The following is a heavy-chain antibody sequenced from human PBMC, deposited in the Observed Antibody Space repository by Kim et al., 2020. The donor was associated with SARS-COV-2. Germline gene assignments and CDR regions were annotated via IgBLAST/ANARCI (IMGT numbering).Heavy chain of an antibody. Sequence: SETLSLTCTVSGDSISSFIWWSWVRQPPGQGLEWIGGMYHSGSTTYNPSLKSRVTMSLDKSKNQFSLRLTSVTAADTAVYSCARVDARSLIFYVWGQGTL. J-gene: IGHJ4*02. CDR1: GDSISSFIW. D-gene: IGHD3-16*01. CDR3: ARVDARSLIFYV. CDR2: MYHSGST. V-gene: IGHV4-4*02.